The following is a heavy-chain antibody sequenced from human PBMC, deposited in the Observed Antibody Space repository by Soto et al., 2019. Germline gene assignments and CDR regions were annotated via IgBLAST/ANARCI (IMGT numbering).Heavy chain of an antibody. CDR3: ARAPPYPVTKYDAFDL. CDR2: IYSDGGHT. V-gene: IGHV3-74*01. J-gene: IGHJ3*01. CDR1: GFTFNNYW. D-gene: IGHD4-4*01. Sequence: EVQLVESGGGLVQPGGSLRLSCTAFGFTFNNYWMHWVRQAPGKGLVWVSRIYSDGGHTTYADSVKGRFTISTDNAKNKMFLQMSSLGAEDTAVYYCARAPPYPVTKYDAFDLWGQGTMVSVSS.